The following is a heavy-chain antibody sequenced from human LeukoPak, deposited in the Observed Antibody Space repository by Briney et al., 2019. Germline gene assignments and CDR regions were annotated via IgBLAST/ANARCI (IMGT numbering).Heavy chain of an antibody. J-gene: IGHJ6*02. CDR2: IYNDGGS. CDR1: GGSISSTPYY. CDR3: ARGHLRKYDILTGSYYYYYGMDV. Sequence: SETLSLTCTVSGGSISSTPYYWTWVRQPAGRGLEWIGRIYNDGGSIYNPSLKSRVTISIDTSKNQFSLKLSSVTAADTAVYYCARGHLRKYDILTGSYYYYYGMDVWGQGTTVTVSS. D-gene: IGHD3-9*01. V-gene: IGHV4-61*02.